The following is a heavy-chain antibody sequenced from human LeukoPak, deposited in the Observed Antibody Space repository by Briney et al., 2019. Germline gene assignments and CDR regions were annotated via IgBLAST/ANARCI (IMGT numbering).Heavy chain of an antibody. CDR2: IYYSGST. CDR3: ARHFGSSGWYRYFDL. V-gene: IGHV4-34*01. D-gene: IGHD6-19*01. J-gene: IGHJ2*01. CDR1: GGSFSGYY. Sequence: SETLSLTCAVYGGSFSGYYWSWIRQPPGKGREWIGSIYYSGSTYYNPSLESRVTISVDTSKNQFSLKLSSVTAADTAVYYCARHFGSSGWYRYFDLWGRGTLVTVSS.